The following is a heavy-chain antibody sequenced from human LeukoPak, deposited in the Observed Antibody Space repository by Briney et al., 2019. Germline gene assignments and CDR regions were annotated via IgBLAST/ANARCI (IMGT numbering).Heavy chain of an antibody. D-gene: IGHD1-26*01. CDR1: GFTFNSYA. J-gene: IGHJ4*02. CDR2: ISGSGGGT. Sequence: LPGGSLRLSCAASGFTFNSYAMSWVRQAPEKGLEWVATISGSGGGTYYADSVKGRFTISRDDSKNTLYLQINSLRAEVTRVYYFAKCLGRYRNNYFDYWGQGTLVTVSS. V-gene: IGHV3-23*01. CDR3: AKCLGRYRNNYFDY.